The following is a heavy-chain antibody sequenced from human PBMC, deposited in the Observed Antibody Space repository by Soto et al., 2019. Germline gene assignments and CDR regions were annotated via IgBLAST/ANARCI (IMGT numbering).Heavy chain of an antibody. CDR3: ARFTRGSSGDY. Sequence: EVQLVESRGDLVQPGGSLRLSCVASGFTFNTYWMSWVRQAPGKGLEWVANIKEDGSDKYYVDSVKGRFTISRDNAKNLLYLQMNSLGAGDTAMYYCARFTRGSSGDYWGQGTLVTVPS. CDR1: GFTFNTYW. V-gene: IGHV3-7*01. D-gene: IGHD6-25*01. J-gene: IGHJ4*02. CDR2: IKEDGSDK.